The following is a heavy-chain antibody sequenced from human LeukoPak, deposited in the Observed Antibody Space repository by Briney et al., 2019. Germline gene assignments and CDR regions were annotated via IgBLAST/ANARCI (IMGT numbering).Heavy chain of an antibody. CDR3: ARDAVDTANAV. CDR1: GFTFTTYW. J-gene: IGHJ6*02. V-gene: IGHV3-74*01. Sequence: GGSLRLSSAASGFTFTTYWMHWVRQAPGKGLVWVSHINSDGSITSYADSVKGRFTISRDNAKNTLYLQMNSLRAEDTAVYYCARDAVDTANAVWGQGTTVTVSS. D-gene: IGHD5-18*01. CDR2: INSDGSIT.